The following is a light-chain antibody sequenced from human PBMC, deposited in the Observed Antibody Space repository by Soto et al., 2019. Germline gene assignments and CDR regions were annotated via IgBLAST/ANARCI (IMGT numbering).Light chain of an antibody. V-gene: IGKV3-20*01. CDR1: QTVSFSY. CDR3: QQYGSSPLT. J-gene: IGKJ4*01. CDR2: GAS. Sequence: EIVLTQSPGTLSLSPGDRATLSCRASQTVSFSYLAWYQQKPGQAPRLRIYGASSRATGRPDRFSGSESGTDFTLTISRLEPEDFAVYYCQQYGSSPLTFGGGTKVEIK.